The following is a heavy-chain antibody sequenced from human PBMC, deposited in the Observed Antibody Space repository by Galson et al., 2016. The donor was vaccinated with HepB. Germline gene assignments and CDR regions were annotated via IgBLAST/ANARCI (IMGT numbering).Heavy chain of an antibody. Sequence: LSLTCSVAGDSIRGSAYYWAWLRQSPQKGPEWIGTINYRGDTNDDPSLKSRVSISVDAPKNQISLKLTSVSAADSGVYYCARGVRGSRYCWFDAWGQGSVVTVSS. V-gene: IGHV4-39*01. D-gene: IGHD2-15*01. CDR2: INYRGDT. CDR1: GDSIRGSAYY. CDR3: ARGVRGSRYCWFDA. J-gene: IGHJ5*02.